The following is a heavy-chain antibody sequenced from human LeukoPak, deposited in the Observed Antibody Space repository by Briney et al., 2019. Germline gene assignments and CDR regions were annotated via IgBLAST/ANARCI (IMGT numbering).Heavy chain of an antibody. Sequence: SETLSLTCTVFGDSISGYYWTWMRQPPGKGLEWIGYIYSSGSTKYNPSLESRLSISIDTSKNQFSLKLSSVTAADTAVYFCARLRNYCDYWGQGTLVTVSS. CDR1: GDSISGYY. CDR3: ARLRNYCDY. J-gene: IGHJ4*02. D-gene: IGHD4-17*01. CDR2: IYSSGST. V-gene: IGHV4-59*01.